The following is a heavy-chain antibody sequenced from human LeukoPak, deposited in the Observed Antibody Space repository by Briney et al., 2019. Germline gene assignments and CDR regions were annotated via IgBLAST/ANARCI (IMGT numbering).Heavy chain of an antibody. Sequence: GGSLRLSCAASGFAFRDHYMSWIRQAPGKGLEWVSYISNGGRSINYSDSVKGRLTISRDNAKSSLYLQMNNLRAGDTAMYYCAREHDSAYDYWGQGILVTVSS. CDR1: GFAFRDHY. J-gene: IGHJ4*02. CDR3: AREHDSAYDY. V-gene: IGHV3-11*01. CDR2: ISNGGRSI. D-gene: IGHD5-12*01.